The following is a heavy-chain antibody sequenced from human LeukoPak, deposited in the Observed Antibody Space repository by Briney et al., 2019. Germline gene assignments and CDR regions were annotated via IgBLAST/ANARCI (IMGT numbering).Heavy chain of an antibody. V-gene: IGHV4-59*01. CDR3: ARGLRVGNTGYYFDY. D-gene: IGHD1-26*01. Sequence: SETLSLTCTVSGGSISSNFWSWIRQPPGKGLEWIGYIYYSGSTSYNPSLKSRVTISVDTSKNQFSLNLNSMTAADTAVYYCARGLRVGNTGYYFDYWGQGTLVTVSS. J-gene: IGHJ4*02. CDR2: IYYSGST. CDR1: GGSISSNF.